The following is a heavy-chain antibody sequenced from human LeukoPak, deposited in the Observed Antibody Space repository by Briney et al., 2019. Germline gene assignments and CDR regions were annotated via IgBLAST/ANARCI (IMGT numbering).Heavy chain of an antibody. J-gene: IGHJ4*02. V-gene: IGHV1-8*01. D-gene: IGHD4-17*01. CDR3: ARDKSTVTTYGY. CDR1: GYTFTSYD. Sequence: ASVKVSCKASGYTFTSYDINWVRQATGQGLEWMGWMNPNSGNTGYAQKFQGRVTMTPDTSTSTAYMELRSLRSDDTAVYYCARDKSTVTTYGYWGQGTLVTVSS. CDR2: MNPNSGNT.